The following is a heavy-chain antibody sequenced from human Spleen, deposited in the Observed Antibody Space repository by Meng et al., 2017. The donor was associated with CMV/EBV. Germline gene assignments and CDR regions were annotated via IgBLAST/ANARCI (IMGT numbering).Heavy chain of an antibody. CDR2: ISGSGGST. CDR1: GFTFSSYA. V-gene: IGHV3-23*01. D-gene: IGHD3-3*01. J-gene: IGHJ6*02. CDR3: ALLNYDFWSGPPPYYYYYYGMDV. Sequence: GESLKISCAASGFTFSSYAMSWVRQAPGKGLEWVSAISGSGGSTYYADSVKGRFTISRDNSKNSLYLQMNSLRAEDTAVYYCALLNYDFWSGPPPYYYYYYGMDVWGQGTTVTVSS.